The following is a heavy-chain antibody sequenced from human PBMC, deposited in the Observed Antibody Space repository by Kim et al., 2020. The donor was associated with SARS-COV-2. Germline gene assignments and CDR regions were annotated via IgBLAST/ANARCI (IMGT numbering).Heavy chain of an antibody. D-gene: IGHD5-12*01. J-gene: IGHJ4*02. CDR3: AKGAPAGRRWLQFSFDY. Sequence: VKGRFTISRDNSKNTLYLQMNSLRAEDTAVYYCAKGAPAGRRWLQFSFDYWGQGTLVTVSS. V-gene: IGHV3-23*01.